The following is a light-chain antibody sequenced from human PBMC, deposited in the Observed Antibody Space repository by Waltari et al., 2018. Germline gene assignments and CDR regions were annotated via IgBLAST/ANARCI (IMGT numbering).Light chain of an antibody. J-gene: IGKJ2*01. CDR2: WAS. V-gene: IGKV4-1*01. Sequence: DIVMTQSPDSLAGSLGERATINCKYSQSVLYSFNNKNFLSWYQQTPGQPPTLLIYWASTRESGVPERFSGSGSGADFTLTISSLQAEDVAVYYCQQYHSTPYTFGQGTKLEIK. CDR1: QSVLYSFNNKNF. CDR3: QQYHSTPYT.